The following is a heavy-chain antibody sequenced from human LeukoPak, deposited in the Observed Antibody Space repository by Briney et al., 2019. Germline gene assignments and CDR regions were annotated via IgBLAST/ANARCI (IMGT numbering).Heavy chain of an antibody. CDR1: GFTFSSYS. D-gene: IGHD2-8*02. CDR3: ARDRVLVRGAFDI. V-gene: IGHV3-21*01. CDR2: ISSSSSYI. J-gene: IGHJ3*02. Sequence: GGSLRLSCAASGFTFSSYSMNWVRQAPGKGLEWVSSISSSSSYIYYADSVKGRFTISRDNAKNSLYLQMNSLRAEDTAVYYCARDRVLVRGAFDIWGQGTMVTVSS.